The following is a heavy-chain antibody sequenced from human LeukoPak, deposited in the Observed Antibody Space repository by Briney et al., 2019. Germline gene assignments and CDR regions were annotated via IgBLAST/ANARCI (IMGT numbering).Heavy chain of an antibody. J-gene: IGHJ4*02. D-gene: IGHD1-14*01. Sequence: GGSLSLSCAASGFTFSSYGMHWVRQAPGKGLEWVAFIRYDGSNKYYADSVKGRFTISRANSENTLYLQMNNLRAEDTAVYYCAKATGYLLWGQGTLVTVSS. V-gene: IGHV3-30*02. CDR1: GFTFSSYG. CDR2: IRYDGSNK. CDR3: AKATGYLL.